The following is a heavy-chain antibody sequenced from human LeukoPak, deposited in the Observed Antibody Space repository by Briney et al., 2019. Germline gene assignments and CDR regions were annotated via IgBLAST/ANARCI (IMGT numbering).Heavy chain of an antibody. J-gene: IGHJ4*02. CDR1: GYTFTSYD. CDR2: MNPNSGNT. Sequence: ASVKVSCKASGYTFTSYDINWVRQATGQGLEWMGWMNPNSGNTGYAQKFQGRVTMTRNTSISTAYMELSSLRSEDTAVYYCARAARLYGGNPVSLGYWGQGTLVTVSS. CDR3: ARAARLYGGNPVSLGY. D-gene: IGHD4-23*01. V-gene: IGHV1-8*01.